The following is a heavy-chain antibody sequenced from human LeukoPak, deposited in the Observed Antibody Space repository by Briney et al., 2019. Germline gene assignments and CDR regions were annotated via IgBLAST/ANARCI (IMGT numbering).Heavy chain of an antibody. D-gene: IGHD1-26*01. CDR1: GFTFSSYA. CDR3: ATHSGSHYY. J-gene: IGHJ4*02. Sequence: PGGSLRLSCTASGFTFSSYAMSWVRQAPGKGLEWVSAISGSGGGTYYADSVKGRFSISRANSKNTVYLQMNSLRAEDTAMYYCATHSGSHYYWGQGTLVTVSS. CDR2: ISGSGGGT. V-gene: IGHV3-23*01.